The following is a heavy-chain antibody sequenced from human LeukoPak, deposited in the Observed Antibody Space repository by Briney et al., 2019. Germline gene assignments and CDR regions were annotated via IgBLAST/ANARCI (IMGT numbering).Heavy chain of an antibody. CDR3: ARDPGLRYFDWLPDLDDP. CDR1: GYTFTGYY. Sequence: GASVKVSFKASGYTFTGYYMHWVRQAPGQGLEWMGTINPNSGCTNYAQKLQGRVTMTTDTSTSTAYMELRSLRSDDTAVYYCARDPGLRYFDWLPDLDDPWGQGTLVTVSS. J-gene: IGHJ5*02. D-gene: IGHD3-9*01. CDR2: INPNSGCT. V-gene: IGHV1-2*02.